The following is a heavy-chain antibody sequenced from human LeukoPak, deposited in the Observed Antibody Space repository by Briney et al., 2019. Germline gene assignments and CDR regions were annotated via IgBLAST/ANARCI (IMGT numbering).Heavy chain of an antibody. CDR1: GFTFSNYE. J-gene: IGHJ4*02. CDR3: ARDLYGGNSVVDY. D-gene: IGHD4-23*01. V-gene: IGHV3-48*03. CDR2: ISSSGSPI. Sequence: GGSLRLSCAASGFTFSNYEMNWVRQAPGKGLEWVSYISSSGSPIYYADSVKGRFTISRDNAKNSLYLQMNSLRAEDTALYYCARDLYGGNSVVDYWGQGTLVTVSS.